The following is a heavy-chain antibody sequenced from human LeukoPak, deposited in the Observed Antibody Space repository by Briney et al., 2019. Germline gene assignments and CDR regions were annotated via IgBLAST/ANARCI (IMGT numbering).Heavy chain of an antibody. CDR2: IYYTGSI. V-gene: IGHV4-59*01. CDR1: GGSIDSYY. CDR3: ARVYQSAEYYFDY. Sequence: PSETLSLTCTVSGGSIDSYYWSWIRQPPGKGLEWIGYIYYTGSIEYHPSLKSRVTISLDTSKNQFSLKLTSVTAADTAVYYCARVYQSAEYYFDYWGQGNLVSVSS. J-gene: IGHJ4*02. D-gene: IGHD2-2*01.